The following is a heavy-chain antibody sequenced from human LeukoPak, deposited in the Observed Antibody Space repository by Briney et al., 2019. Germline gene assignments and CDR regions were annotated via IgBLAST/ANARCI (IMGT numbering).Heavy chain of an antibody. V-gene: IGHV4-34*01. CDR2: INHSGST. CDR1: GGSFSGYY. CDR3: AMRSPWRAFDY. D-gene: IGHD3-3*01. J-gene: IGHJ4*02. Sequence: LSETLSLTCAVYGGSFSGYYWGWIRQPPGKGLEWIGEINHSGSTNYNPSLKSRVTISVDTPKNQFSLKLSSVTAADTAVYYCAMRSPWRAFDYWGQGTLVTVSS.